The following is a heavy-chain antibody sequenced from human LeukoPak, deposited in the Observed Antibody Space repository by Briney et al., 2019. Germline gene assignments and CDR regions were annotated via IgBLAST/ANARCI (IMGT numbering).Heavy chain of an antibody. J-gene: IGHJ6*03. CDR3: ARVFGDTLGWDYMDV. D-gene: IGHD2-21*02. CDR1: GFTFSDHY. CDR2: TRNKANSYTT. V-gene: IGHV3-72*01. Sequence: PGGSLRLSCAASGFTFSDHYMDWVRQAPGKGLEWVGRTRNKANSYTTEYAASVKGSFTISRDDSKNSLYLQMSSLKIEDTAVYYCARVFGDTLGWDYMDVWGKGTTVTVSS.